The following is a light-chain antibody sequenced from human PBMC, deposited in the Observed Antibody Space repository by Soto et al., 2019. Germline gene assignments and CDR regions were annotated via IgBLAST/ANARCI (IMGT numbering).Light chain of an antibody. J-gene: IGLJ1*01. V-gene: IGLV2-14*03. CDR3: NSYTSGTTLV. CDR1: SSDVGGYNY. Sequence: QSALTQPASVSGSPGQSITISCTGTSSDVGGYNYVPWYQQHPGKAPKLMIYDVSNRPSGVSNRFSGSKSGNTASLTISGLQAEDEADYYCNSYTSGTTLVFGTGTKVTVL. CDR2: DVS.